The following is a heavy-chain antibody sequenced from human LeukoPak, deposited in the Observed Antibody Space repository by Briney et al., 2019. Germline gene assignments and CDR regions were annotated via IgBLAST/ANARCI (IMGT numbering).Heavy chain of an antibody. J-gene: IGHJ4*02. CDR1: GYTFTCYY. Sequence: ASVKVSCKASGYTFTCYYMHWVRQAPGQGLEWMGIINPSGGSTSYAQKFQGRVTMTRNTSISTAYMELSSLRSEDTAVYYCARGHHWFGELSFDYWGQGTLVTVSS. D-gene: IGHD3-10*01. CDR3: ARGHHWFGELSFDY. CDR2: INPSGGST. V-gene: IGHV1-46*01.